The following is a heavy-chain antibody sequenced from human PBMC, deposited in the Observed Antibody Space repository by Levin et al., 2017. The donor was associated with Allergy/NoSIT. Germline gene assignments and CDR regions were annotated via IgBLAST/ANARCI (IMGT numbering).Heavy chain of an antibody. J-gene: IGHJ6*02. CDR1: GGTFSSYA. D-gene: IGHD3-22*01. CDR2: IIPIFGTT. V-gene: IGHV1-69*13. Sequence: AASVKVSCKASGGTFSSYAISWVRQAPGQGLEWMGGIIPIFGTTNYAQKFQGRVTITADESTSTAYMELSRLRSEDTAVYYCARRGYDSSGYYYDYYVMEVWGQGTTVTVSS. CDR3: ARRGYDSSGYYYDYYVMEV.